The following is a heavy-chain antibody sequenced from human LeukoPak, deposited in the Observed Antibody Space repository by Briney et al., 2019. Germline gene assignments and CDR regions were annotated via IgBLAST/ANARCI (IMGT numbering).Heavy chain of an antibody. Sequence: SVKVSCKASGGTFSSYAISWVRQAPGQGLEWMGRIIPILGIANCAQKFQGRVTITADKSTSTAYMELSSLRSEDTAVYYCARKNTYYYDSSGYSLDYWGQGTLVTVSS. CDR2: IIPILGIA. CDR1: GGTFSSYA. D-gene: IGHD3-22*01. J-gene: IGHJ4*02. V-gene: IGHV1-69*04. CDR3: ARKNTYYYDSSGYSLDY.